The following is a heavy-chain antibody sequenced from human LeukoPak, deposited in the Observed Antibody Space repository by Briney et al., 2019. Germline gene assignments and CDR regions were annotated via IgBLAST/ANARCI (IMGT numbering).Heavy chain of an antibody. Sequence: PSETLSLTCTVSGGSISSYYWSWIRQPPGKGLEWIGYIYYSGSTNYNPSLKSRVTISVDTSKNQFSLKLSSVTAADTAVYYCARDQTGAAFDIWGQGTMVTVSS. D-gene: IGHD3-16*01. CDR2: IYYSGST. CDR3: ARDQTGAAFDI. J-gene: IGHJ3*02. CDR1: GGSISSYY. V-gene: IGHV4-59*12.